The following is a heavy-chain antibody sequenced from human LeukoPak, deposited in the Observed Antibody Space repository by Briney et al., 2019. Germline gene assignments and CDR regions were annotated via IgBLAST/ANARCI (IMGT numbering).Heavy chain of an antibody. CDR3: ARGNNPYYFDY. Sequence: KPSETLSLTCTVSGGSINSGGYYWSWIRQPPGKGLEWIGYIYYSGNSFYNPSLKSRVTISVDTSKNHVSLNLSSVTAADTAVYYCARGNNPYYFDYWGQGTLDTVSS. CDR1: GGSINSGGYY. V-gene: IGHV4-30-4*08. CDR2: IYYSGNS. J-gene: IGHJ4*02. D-gene: IGHD2/OR15-2a*01.